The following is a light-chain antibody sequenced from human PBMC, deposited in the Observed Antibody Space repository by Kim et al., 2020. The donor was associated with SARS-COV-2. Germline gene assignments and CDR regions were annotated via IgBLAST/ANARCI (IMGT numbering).Light chain of an antibody. J-gene: IGLJ3*02. Sequence: QSVLTQPPSASGTPGQWVTISCSGSSSNIGSNTQNWYQQLPGAAPKLLIYTNDNRPTGVPDQFSGSKYGTSASLAISGLQSEDEADYYCSTWDNSLNGPVFGGGTQLTVL. V-gene: IGLV1-44*01. CDR1: SSNIGSNT. CDR2: TND. CDR3: STWDNSLNGPV.